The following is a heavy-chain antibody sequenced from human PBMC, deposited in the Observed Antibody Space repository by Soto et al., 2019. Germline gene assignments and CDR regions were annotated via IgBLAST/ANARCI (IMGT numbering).Heavy chain of an antibody. D-gene: IGHD5-12*01. V-gene: IGHV4-59*01. Sequence: SETLSLTCTVSSGSISSYYWSWIRQPPGKGLEWIGYIYYSGSTNYNPSLKSRVTISVDTSKNQFSLKLSSVTAADTAVYYCARAGGGILRSGYASNSVTGVLPFDYWGQGTLVTVSS. CDR1: SGSISSYY. CDR3: ARAGGGILRSGYASNSVTGVLPFDY. J-gene: IGHJ4*02. CDR2: IYYSGST.